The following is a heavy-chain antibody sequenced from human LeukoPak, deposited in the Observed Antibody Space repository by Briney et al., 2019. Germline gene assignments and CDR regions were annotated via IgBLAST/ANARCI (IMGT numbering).Heavy chain of an antibody. CDR2: IHSSGST. CDR1: GGSISNYY. V-gene: IGHV4-4*07. D-gene: IGHD2-15*01. Sequence: PSETLSLTCSVSGGSISNYYWSWIRQPAGKGLEWIGRIHSSGSTSYNPSLKSRVTMSVDTSKNQFSLKLTSVAATDTAVYYCARDVVRYFDLWGRGTLVTVSS. CDR3: ARDVVRYFDL. J-gene: IGHJ2*01.